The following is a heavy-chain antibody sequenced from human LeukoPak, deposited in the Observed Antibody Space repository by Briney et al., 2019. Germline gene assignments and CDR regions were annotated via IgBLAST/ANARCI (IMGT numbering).Heavy chain of an antibody. CDR1: GYSISSGYY. D-gene: IGHD3-22*01. CDR3: TRAPSGYYYDY. Sequence: PSETLSLTCAVSGYSISSGYYWGWIRQPPGKGLEWIGSIYHSGSTYHNPSLKSRVTTSVDTSKNHVSLKLSSVTAADTAVYYCTRAPSGYYYDYWGQGTLVTVSS. CDR2: IYHSGST. J-gene: IGHJ4*02. V-gene: IGHV4-38-2*01.